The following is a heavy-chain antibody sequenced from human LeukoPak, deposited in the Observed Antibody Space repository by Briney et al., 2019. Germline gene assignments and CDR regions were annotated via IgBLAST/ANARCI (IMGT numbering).Heavy chain of an antibody. V-gene: IGHV1-46*01. Sequence: ASVKVSCKASGYIFTNYYIHWVRQAPGQGLEWMGIINPSGGSPTYAQKFQGRISLTWDTSTSTVCMELSSLISDDTAVYYCARNHPRGDGYAYWGQGTLVTVSS. CDR2: INPSGGSP. D-gene: IGHD2-2*03. J-gene: IGHJ4*02. CDR1: GYIFTNYY. CDR3: ARNHPRGDGYAY.